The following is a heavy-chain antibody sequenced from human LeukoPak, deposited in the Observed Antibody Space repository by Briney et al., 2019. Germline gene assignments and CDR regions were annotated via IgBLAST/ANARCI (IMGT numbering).Heavy chain of an antibody. V-gene: IGHV3-21*01. D-gene: IGHD2-2*01. CDR2: ISSSSSYI. J-gene: IGHJ4*02. Sequence: PLGSLRLSCAASGFTFSCYSMNWVRQAPGKGLEWVSSISSSSSYIYYADSVKGRFTISRDNAKNSLYLQMNSLRAEDTAVYYCARGRQYQLLWGYWGQGTLVTVSS. CDR1: GFTFSCYS. CDR3: ARGRQYQLLWGY.